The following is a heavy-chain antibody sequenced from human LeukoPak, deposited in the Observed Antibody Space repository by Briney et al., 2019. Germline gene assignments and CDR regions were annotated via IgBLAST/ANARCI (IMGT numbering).Heavy chain of an antibody. Sequence: PGGTLRLSCAASGFTFSSYGMSWVRQAPGKGLEWVSAISGSGGSTYYADSVRGRFTISRDNSKSTLSLQMNSLRAEDTAIHYCATYRQVLLPFESWGQGTLVTVSS. CDR1: GFTFSSYG. D-gene: IGHD2-8*02. V-gene: IGHV3-23*01. CDR3: ATYRQVLLPFES. J-gene: IGHJ4*02. CDR2: ISGSGGST.